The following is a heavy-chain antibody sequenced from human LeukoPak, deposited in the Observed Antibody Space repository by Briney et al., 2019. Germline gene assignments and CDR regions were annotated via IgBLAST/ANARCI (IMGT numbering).Heavy chain of an antibody. CDR2: IYSGGST. J-gene: IGHJ4*02. Sequence: GGSLRLSCAASGFTFSSYDMSWVRQAPGKGLEWVSVIYSGGSTYYADSVKGRFTISRDNSKNTLYLQMNSLRAEDTAVYYCARAPTVVTPLGYWGQGTLVTVSS. CDR1: GFTFSSYD. V-gene: IGHV3-66*01. CDR3: ARAPTVVTPLGY. D-gene: IGHD4-23*01.